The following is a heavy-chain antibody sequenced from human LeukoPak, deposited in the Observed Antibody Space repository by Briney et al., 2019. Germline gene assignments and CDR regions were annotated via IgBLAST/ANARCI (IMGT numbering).Heavy chain of an antibody. Sequence: GASVKVSCKASGYTFTGYYMHWVRQAPGQGLEWMGWINPNSGGTNYAQKFQGWVTMTRDTSISTAYMELSRLRSDDTAVYYCARGRYSSSWYDYWYFDLWGRGTLVTVS. D-gene: IGHD6-13*01. CDR1: GYTFTGYY. V-gene: IGHV1-2*04. CDR2: INPNSGGT. CDR3: ARGRYSSSWYDYWYFDL. J-gene: IGHJ2*01.